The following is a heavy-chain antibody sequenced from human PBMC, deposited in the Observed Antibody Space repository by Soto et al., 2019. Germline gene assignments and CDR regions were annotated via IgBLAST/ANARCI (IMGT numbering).Heavy chain of an antibody. V-gene: IGHV3-21*06. D-gene: IGHD3-22*01. J-gene: IGHJ4*02. Sequence: GGSLRLSCAASGFTFTRYSMNWVRQAPGKGLEWVSSISSTTNYIYYGDSMKGRFTISRDNAKNSLYLEMNSLRAEDTAVYYCARSYYDSSGYSLLYFDYWGQGTLVTVSS. CDR3: ARSYYDSSGYSLLYFDY. CDR1: GFTFTRYS. CDR2: ISSTTNYI.